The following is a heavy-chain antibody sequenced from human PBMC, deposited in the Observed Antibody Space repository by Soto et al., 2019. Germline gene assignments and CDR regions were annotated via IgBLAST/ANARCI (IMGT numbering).Heavy chain of an antibody. CDR1: GFTFINYA. CDR2: ISDTGGDS. V-gene: IGHV3-23*01. Sequence: GGSMRLSCEASGFTFINYAMSWVRQAPGKGLEWVASISDTGGDSYYADSMDGRFTISRDNSKNTLYLQINSLRAEDTAVYYCVRDLYRSATMPCLDHWGQGTLVTVSS. CDR3: VRDLYRSATMPCLDH. J-gene: IGHJ4*02. D-gene: IGHD1-1*01.